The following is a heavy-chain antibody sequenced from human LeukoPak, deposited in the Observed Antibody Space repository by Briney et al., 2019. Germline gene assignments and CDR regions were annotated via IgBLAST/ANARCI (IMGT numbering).Heavy chain of an antibody. V-gene: IGHV1-2*06. J-gene: IGHJ4*02. CDR3: ARPKCSSSYFDY. CDR2: INPNSGGT. D-gene: IGHD6-6*01. Sequence: ASVKVSCKASGYTFTGYYMHWVRQAPGQGLEWMGRINPNSGGTNYAQKFQGRVTMTRDTSISTAYMELSRLRSDDTAVYYCARPKCSSSYFDYWGQGTLVTVSS. CDR1: GYTFTGYY.